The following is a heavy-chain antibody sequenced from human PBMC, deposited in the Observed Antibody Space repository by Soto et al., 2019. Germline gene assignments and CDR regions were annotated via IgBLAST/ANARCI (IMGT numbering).Heavy chain of an antibody. V-gene: IGHV3-30-3*01. CDR2: ISYDGSNK. CDR3: ARDRGPQSDY. CDR1: GFTFSSYA. J-gene: IGHJ4*02. Sequence: GGSLRLSCAASGFTFSSYAMHWVRQAPGKGLEWVAVISYDGSNKYYADSVKGRFTISRDNSKNTLYLQMNSLRAEDTAVYYCARDRGPQSDYWGQGTLVTVSS.